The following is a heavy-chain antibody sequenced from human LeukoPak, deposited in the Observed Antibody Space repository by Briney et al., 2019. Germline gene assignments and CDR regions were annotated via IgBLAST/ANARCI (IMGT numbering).Heavy chain of an antibody. Sequence: GRSLRLSRAASGFTFDDYAMHWVRQAPGKGLEWVSGISWNSGSIGYADSVKGRFTISRDNAKNSLYLQMNSLRAEDTALYYCAKDPGGDGDYWDQGTLVTVSS. D-gene: IGHD2-21*02. J-gene: IGHJ4*02. CDR3: AKDPGGDGDY. V-gene: IGHV3-9*01. CDR2: ISWNSGSI. CDR1: GFTFDDYA.